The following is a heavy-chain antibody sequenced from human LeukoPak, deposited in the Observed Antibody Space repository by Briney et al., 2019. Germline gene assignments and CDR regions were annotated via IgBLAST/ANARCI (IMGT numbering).Heavy chain of an antibody. Sequence: GASVKVSCKASGYTFTKYGVSWVRQAPGQGLEWMGWISAYNGDIKYAQRGKGRVTMTTDTSTSTVYMELRSLRSDDTAVYYCARESGSDAFDIWGQGTTVTVSS. CDR2: ISAYNGDI. CDR1: GYTFTKYG. CDR3: ARESGSDAFDI. V-gene: IGHV1-18*01. J-gene: IGHJ3*02.